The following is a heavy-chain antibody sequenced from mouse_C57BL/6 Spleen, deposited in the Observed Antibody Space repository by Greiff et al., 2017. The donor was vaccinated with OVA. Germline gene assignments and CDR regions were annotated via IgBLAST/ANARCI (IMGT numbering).Heavy chain of an antibody. CDR3: ARSGANWDRVFAY. CDR1: GYAFSSSW. Sequence: QVQLKESGPELVKPGASVKISCKASGYAFSSSWMNWVKQRPGKGLEWIGRIYPGDGDTNYNGKFKGKATLTADKSSSTAYMQLSSLTSEDSAVYFCARSGANWDRVFAYWGQGTLVTVSA. V-gene: IGHV1-82*01. D-gene: IGHD4-1*01. CDR2: IYPGDGDT. J-gene: IGHJ3*01.